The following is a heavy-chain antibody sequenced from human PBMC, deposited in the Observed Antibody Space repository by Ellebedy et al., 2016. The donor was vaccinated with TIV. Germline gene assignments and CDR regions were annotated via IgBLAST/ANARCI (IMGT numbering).Heavy chain of an antibody. Sequence: ASVKVSCXASGYTFTGYYMHWVRQAPGQGLEWMGWINPNSGGTNYAQKFQGRVTMTRDTSISTAYMELSRLRSDDTAVYYCARERSRFIVGAISAWGQGTLVTVSS. D-gene: IGHD1-26*01. CDR3: ARERSRFIVGAISA. CDR2: INPNSGGT. CDR1: GYTFTGYY. V-gene: IGHV1-2*02. J-gene: IGHJ5*02.